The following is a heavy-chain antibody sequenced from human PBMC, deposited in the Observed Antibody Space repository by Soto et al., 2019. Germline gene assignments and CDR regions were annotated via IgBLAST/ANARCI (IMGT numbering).Heavy chain of an antibody. V-gene: IGHV3-23*01. CDR1: GFTFSSYA. CDR3: AKTEDSTAIMITFGGVSIDY. J-gene: IGHJ4*02. CDR2: ISGSGGST. Sequence: PGGSLRLSCAASGFTFSSYAMSWVRQAPGKGPEWVSAISGSGGSTYYADSVKGRFTISRDNSKNTLYLQMNSLRAEDTAVYYCAKTEDSTAIMITFGGVSIDYWGQGTLVTVSS. D-gene: IGHD3-16*01.